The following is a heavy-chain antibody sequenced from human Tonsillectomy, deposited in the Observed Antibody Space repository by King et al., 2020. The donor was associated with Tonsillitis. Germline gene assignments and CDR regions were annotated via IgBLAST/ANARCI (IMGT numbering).Heavy chain of an antibody. CDR3: ARVGEGGPSSYYGMDV. Sequence: QLVQSGAEVKKPGSSVKVSCKASGDTFSNYAISWVRQAPVQGLEWMGGIIPMFDTTNYAQKLQGRVTITADDSRRTAYLELSSLRSEDTGVYYCARVGEGGPSSYYGMDVWGQGTTVTVSS. CDR1: GDTFSNYA. V-gene: IGHV1-69*01. CDR2: IIPMFDTT. J-gene: IGHJ6*02. D-gene: IGHD3-16*01.